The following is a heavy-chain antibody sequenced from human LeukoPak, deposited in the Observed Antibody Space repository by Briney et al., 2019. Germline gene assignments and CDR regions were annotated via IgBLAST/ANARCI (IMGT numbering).Heavy chain of an antibody. V-gene: IGHV1-18*04. CDR3: ARGSGSYSGYYYMDV. D-gene: IGHD1-26*01. J-gene: IGHJ6*03. CDR1: GYTFTTYY. Sequence: GASVKVSCKASGYTFTTYYMHWVRQAPGQGLEWMGWISAYNGNTNYAQKLQGRVTMTTDTSTSTAYMELRSLRSDDTAVYYCARGSGSYSGYYYMDVWGKGTTVTISS. CDR2: ISAYNGNT.